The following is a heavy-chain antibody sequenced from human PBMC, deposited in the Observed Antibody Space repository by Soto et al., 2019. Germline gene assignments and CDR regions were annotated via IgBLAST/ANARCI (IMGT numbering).Heavy chain of an antibody. V-gene: IGHV3-66*01. CDR2: IYSGGST. D-gene: IGHD3-10*01. CDR3: ASSGSGSYYKDFDY. CDR1: GFTFSSYE. J-gene: IGHJ4*02. Sequence: EVQLVESGGGLVQPGGSLRLSCAASGFTFSSYEMNWVRQAPGKGLEWVSVIYSGGSTYYADSVKGRFTISRDNFKNTLYLQMNSLRAEDTAVYYCASSGSGSYYKDFDYWGQGTLVTVSS.